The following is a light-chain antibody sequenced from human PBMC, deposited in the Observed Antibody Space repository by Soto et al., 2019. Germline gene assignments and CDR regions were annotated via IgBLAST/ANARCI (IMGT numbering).Light chain of an antibody. CDR3: CPYAGSNTLV. J-gene: IGLJ2*01. Sequence: QSALTQPRSVSGSPGQSVTISCTGTNSDVGGYNYVSWYQQHPDKAPKVLIYDVSERPSGVPDRFSGSKSGNTASLTISGLQAEDEADYYCCPYAGSNTLVFGGGTKLTVL. CDR2: DVS. V-gene: IGLV2-11*01. CDR1: NSDVGGYNY.